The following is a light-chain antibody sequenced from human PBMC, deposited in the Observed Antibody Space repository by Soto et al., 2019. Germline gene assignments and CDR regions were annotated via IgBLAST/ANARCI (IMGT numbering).Light chain of an antibody. CDR3: QQSYSTPYT. CDR2: AAS. J-gene: IGKJ2*01. V-gene: IGKV1-39*01. CDR1: HIINSY. Sequence: DIQMTQSPSSLSASVGDRVTITCRASHIINSYLNWYQQTPGKAPKLLIYAASNLQSGVPSRFSGSGSGTDFTLTISSLQPEDFASYYCQQSYSTPYTFGPGTKLAIK.